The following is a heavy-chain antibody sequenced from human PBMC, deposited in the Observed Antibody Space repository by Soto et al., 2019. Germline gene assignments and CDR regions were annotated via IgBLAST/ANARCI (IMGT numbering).Heavy chain of an antibody. CDR3: ARHRSGWYNGPQGAFEP. V-gene: IGHV5-10-1*01. CDR1: GYTFTNYW. D-gene: IGHD6-19*01. Sequence: GESLKISCKGSGYTFTNYWITWVRQMPGKGLEWMGRIDPSASYTNYRPSFQCHVTISVDKSISTVYLQWTSLQASDTAIYYCARHRSGWYNGPQGAFEPLGQGTLVTVSS. CDR2: IDPSASYT. J-gene: IGHJ5*02.